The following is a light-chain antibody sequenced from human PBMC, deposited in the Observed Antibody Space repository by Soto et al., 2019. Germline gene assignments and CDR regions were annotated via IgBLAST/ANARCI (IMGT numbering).Light chain of an antibody. V-gene: IGKV3-20*01. Sequence: EIVLTQSPGTLSLSPGERATLSCSASQSVSSSYLAWYQQKPGPAPRLLIYGASSRATGIPDRFSGSGSGTDFTLTISRLEPEDFAVYYCQQYGSSPALTFGGGTKVDIK. CDR3: QQYGSSPALT. CDR2: GAS. CDR1: QSVSSSY. J-gene: IGKJ4*01.